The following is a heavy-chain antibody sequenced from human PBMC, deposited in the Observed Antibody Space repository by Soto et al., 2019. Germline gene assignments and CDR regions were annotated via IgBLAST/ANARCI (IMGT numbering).Heavy chain of an antibody. D-gene: IGHD3-3*01. Sequence: QVQLVESGGGVVQPGRSLRLSCAASGLIFNNYAMHWVRQAPGKGMEWVAAISYSEDRKVNVDSVKGRFTISRDNSKNTVYLQMDSLRAEDTAVYYCVRGDREAIAVVIGARPGEYGMDVWGYGTTVTVSS. CDR3: VRGDREAIAVVIGARPGEYGMDV. V-gene: IGHV3-30-3*01. CDR2: ISYSEDRK. CDR1: GLIFNNYA. J-gene: IGHJ6*04.